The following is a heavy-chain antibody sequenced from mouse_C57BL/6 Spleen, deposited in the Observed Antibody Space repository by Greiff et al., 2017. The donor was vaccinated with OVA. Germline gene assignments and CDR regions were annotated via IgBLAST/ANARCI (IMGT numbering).Heavy chain of an antibody. CDR1: GFTFSSYA. CDR3: ARGGGYDYAMGY. V-gene: IGHV5-4*03. D-gene: IGHD2-2*01. CDR2: ISDGGSYT. Sequence: EVMLVESGGGLVKPGGSLKLSCAASGFTFSSYAMSWVRQTPEKRLEWVATISDGGSYTYYPDNVKGRFTISRDNAKNNLYLQMSHLKSEDTAMYYCARGGGYDYAMGYWGQGTSVTVSS. J-gene: IGHJ4*01.